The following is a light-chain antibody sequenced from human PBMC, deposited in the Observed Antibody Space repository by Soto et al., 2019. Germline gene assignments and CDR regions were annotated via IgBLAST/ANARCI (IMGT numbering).Light chain of an antibody. V-gene: IGKV3-11*01. J-gene: IGKJ5*01. CDR1: QSVSTF. CDR2: DAS. Sequence: EIVLTQSPATLSLSPGERATLSCRASQSVSTFLAWYQQKPGQAPRLLIYDASNRAAGIPARFSGSGSGTEFTLTINSLQADDFATYYCQQHNSFSITFGQGTRLEIK. CDR3: QQHNSFSIT.